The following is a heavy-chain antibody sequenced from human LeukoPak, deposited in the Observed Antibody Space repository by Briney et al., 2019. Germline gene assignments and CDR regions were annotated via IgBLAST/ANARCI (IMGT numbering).Heavy chain of an antibody. D-gene: IGHD5-24*01. V-gene: IGHV1-8*01. CDR3: ARDPHKRWLQLKGRYFDY. J-gene: IGHJ4*02. CDR1: GYTFTSYD. CDR2: MNPNSGNT. Sequence: ASVKVSCKASGYTFTSYDINWVRQATGQGLEWMGWMNPNSGNTGYAQKFQGRVTMTRNTSISTAYMELSSLRSEDTAVYYCARDPHKRWLQLKGRYFDYRGQGTLVTVSS.